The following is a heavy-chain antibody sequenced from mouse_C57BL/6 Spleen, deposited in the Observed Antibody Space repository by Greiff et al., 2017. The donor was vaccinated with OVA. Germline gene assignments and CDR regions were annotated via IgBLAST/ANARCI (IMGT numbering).Heavy chain of an antibody. CDR2: INYDGSST. D-gene: IGHD2-5*01. CDR1: GFTFSDYY. Sequence: EVQLVESEGGLVQPGSSMKLSCTASGFTFSDYYMAWVRQVPEKGLEWVANINYDGSSTYYLDSLKSRFIISRDNAKNILYLQMSSLKSEDTATYYCARDKSNYVYFDVWGTGTTVTVSS. CDR3: ARDKSNYVYFDV. J-gene: IGHJ1*03. V-gene: IGHV5-16*01.